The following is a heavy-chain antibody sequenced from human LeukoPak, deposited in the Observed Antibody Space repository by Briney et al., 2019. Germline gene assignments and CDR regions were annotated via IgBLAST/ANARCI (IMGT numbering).Heavy chain of an antibody. D-gene: IGHD3-10*01. CDR1: GYTFTSYD. V-gene: IGHV1-8*01. CDR3: ASSNHVLLWFGEFGDAFDI. J-gene: IGHJ3*02. CDR2: MNPNSGNT. Sequence: GASVKVSCKASGYTFTSYDINWVRQATGQGLEWMGWMNPNSGNTGYAQKFQGRVTMTRNTSISTAYMELSSLRSEDTAVYYCASSNHVLLWFGEFGDAFDIWGQGTMVTVSS.